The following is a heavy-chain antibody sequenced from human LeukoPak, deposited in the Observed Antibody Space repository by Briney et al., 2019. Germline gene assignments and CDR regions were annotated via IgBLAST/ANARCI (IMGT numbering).Heavy chain of an antibody. D-gene: IGHD1-7*01. CDR2: ISGSGGST. V-gene: IGHV3-23*01. Sequence: GGPLTLSCAASGFIFSSYGMSWVRQAPGKGLEWVSAISGSGGSTYYADSVKGRFTISRDNSKNTLYLQMNSLRAEDTAVYYCAKGPLPRITGTAPFDYWGQGTLVTVSS. J-gene: IGHJ4*02. CDR3: AKGPLPRITGTAPFDY. CDR1: GFIFSSYG.